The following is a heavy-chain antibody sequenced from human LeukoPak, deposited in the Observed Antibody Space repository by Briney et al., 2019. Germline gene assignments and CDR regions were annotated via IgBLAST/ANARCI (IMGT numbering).Heavy chain of an antibody. J-gene: IGHJ4*02. V-gene: IGHV3-30*02. Sequence: HPGGSLRLSCAASGFTFSSYGMHWVRQAPGKGLEWVTFIRSDGSNKYYADSVKGRFTISRDISKNTLYLQMNSLRAEDTAVYYCARDGRYFDYIGDFDYWGQGTLVTVSS. CDR3: ARDGRYFDYIGDFDY. CDR2: IRSDGSNK. D-gene: IGHD3-9*01. CDR1: GFTFSSYG.